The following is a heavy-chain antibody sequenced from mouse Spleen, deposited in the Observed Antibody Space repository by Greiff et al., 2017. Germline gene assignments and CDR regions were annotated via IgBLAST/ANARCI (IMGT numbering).Heavy chain of an antibody. J-gene: IGHJ4*01. V-gene: IGHV1-19*01. CDR1: GYTFTDYY. CDR2: INPYNGGT. CDR3: ARRYYGSRYAMDY. Sequence: EVQLVESGPVLVKPGASVKMSCKASGYTFTDYYMNWVKQSHGKSLEWIGVINPYNGGTSYNQKFKGKATLTVDKSSSTAYMELNSLTSEDSAVYYCARRYYGSRYAMDYWGQGTSVTVSS. D-gene: IGHD1-1*01.